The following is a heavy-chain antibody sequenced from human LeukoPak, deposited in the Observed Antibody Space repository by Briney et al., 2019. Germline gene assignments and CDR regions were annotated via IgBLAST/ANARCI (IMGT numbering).Heavy chain of an antibody. Sequence: ASVKVSCKASGGTFSSYAISWVRQAPGQGLEWMGRIIPILGIANYAQKFQGRVTITADKSTSTAYMELSSLRSEDTAVYYCASMGGCGPEFDYWGQGTLVTVSS. CDR1: GGTFSSYA. J-gene: IGHJ4*02. CDR3: ASMGGCGPEFDY. V-gene: IGHV1-69*04. D-gene: IGHD6-19*01. CDR2: IIPILGIA.